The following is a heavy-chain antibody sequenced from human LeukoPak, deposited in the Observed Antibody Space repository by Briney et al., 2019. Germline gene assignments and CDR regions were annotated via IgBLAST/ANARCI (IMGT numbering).Heavy chain of an antibody. CDR3: ARARYSSSWACDY. D-gene: IGHD6-13*01. CDR1: GGSISSYY. V-gene: IGHV4-59*01. J-gene: IGHJ4*02. Sequence: PSETLSLTCTVSGGSISSYYWSWIRQPPGKGLEWIGYIYYSGSTNYNPSLKSRVTISVDTSKNQFSLKLSSVTAADTAVYYCARARYSSSWACDYWGQGTLVTVSS. CDR2: IYYSGST.